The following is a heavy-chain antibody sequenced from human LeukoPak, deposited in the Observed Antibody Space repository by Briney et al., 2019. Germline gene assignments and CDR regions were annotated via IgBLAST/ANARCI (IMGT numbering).Heavy chain of an antibody. D-gene: IGHD3-10*01. CDR3: AARKSLYGSGAGFMAAEYFQH. CDR2: IYHSGST. Sequence: SGTLSLTCAVSGGSISSSNWWSWIRQLPGKGLEWIGEIYHSGSTNYNPSLKSRVTISVDKSKNQFSLKLSSVTAADTAVYYCAARKSLYGSGAGFMAAEYFQHWGQGTLVTVSS. CDR1: GGSISSSNW. V-gene: IGHV4-4*02. J-gene: IGHJ1*01.